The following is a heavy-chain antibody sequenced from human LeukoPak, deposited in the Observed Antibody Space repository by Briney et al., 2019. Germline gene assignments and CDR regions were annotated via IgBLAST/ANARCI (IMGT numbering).Heavy chain of an antibody. D-gene: IGHD1-14*01. Sequence: SETLSLTCAVYGGSFSGYYWSWIRQPPGKGLEWIGEINHSGSTNYNPSLKSRVTISVDTSKNQFSLKLSSVTAADTAVYYCAGRGTPTYQYYYYNMDVWGQGTTVTVSS. CDR3: AGRGTPTYQYYYYNMDV. CDR2: INHSGST. J-gene: IGHJ6*02. CDR1: GGSFSGYY. V-gene: IGHV4-34*01.